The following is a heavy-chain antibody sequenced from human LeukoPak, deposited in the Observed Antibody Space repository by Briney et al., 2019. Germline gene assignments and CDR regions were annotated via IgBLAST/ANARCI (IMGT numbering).Heavy chain of an antibody. CDR3: AGGTYSSSWHSY. Sequence: SETLSLTCTVSGGSISSYYWSWIRQPPGKGLEWIGYIYYSGSTYYNPSLKSRVTISVDTSKNQFSLKLSSVTAADTAVYYCAGGTYSSSWHSYWGQGTLVTVSS. D-gene: IGHD6-13*01. CDR2: IYYSGST. CDR1: GGSISSYY. J-gene: IGHJ4*02. V-gene: IGHV4-59*12.